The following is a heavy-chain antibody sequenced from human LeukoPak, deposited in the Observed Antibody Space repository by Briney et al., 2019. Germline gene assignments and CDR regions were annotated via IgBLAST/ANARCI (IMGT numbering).Heavy chain of an antibody. Sequence: SQTLSLTCTVSGDSISSGTYYWSWIRQPAGKGLEWIGRVYGSGSTNYNPSLKSRVTISIDTSKNQFSLKLSSVTAADTAAYYCARGVGSSSSNWFDPWGQGTLVTVSS. CDR2: VYGSGST. CDR3: ARGVGSSSSNWFDP. J-gene: IGHJ5*02. V-gene: IGHV4-61*02. D-gene: IGHD6-6*01. CDR1: GDSISSGTYY.